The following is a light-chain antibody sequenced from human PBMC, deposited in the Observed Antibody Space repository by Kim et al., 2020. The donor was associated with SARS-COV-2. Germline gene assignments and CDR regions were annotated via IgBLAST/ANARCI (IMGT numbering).Light chain of an antibody. Sequence: PASISCRSSKSLVYSDGNTYLSWFQQRPGQSPRRLIYKVSNRDSGVPDRFSGSGSGTDFTLKITRVEAEDVAIYYCMQGTRSPPNTFGQGTKLEI. V-gene: IGKV2-30*01. CDR3: MQGTRSPPNT. J-gene: IGKJ2*01. CDR1: KSLVYSDGNTY. CDR2: KVS.